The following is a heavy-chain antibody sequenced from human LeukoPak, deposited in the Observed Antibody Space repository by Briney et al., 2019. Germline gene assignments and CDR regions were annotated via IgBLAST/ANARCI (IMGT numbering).Heavy chain of an antibody. D-gene: IGHD1-26*01. V-gene: IGHV4-31*03. CDR3: VRETYSGNQRGFDY. Sequence: SETLSLTCTVSGGSISSSNYYWGWIRQHPGKGLEWIGCTYYSGSTYYNPSLKSRVTISVDTSKNQFSLRLTSVTAADTAVYYCVRETYSGNQRGFDYWGQGTLVTVSS. J-gene: IGHJ4*02. CDR1: GGSISSSNYY. CDR2: TYYSGST.